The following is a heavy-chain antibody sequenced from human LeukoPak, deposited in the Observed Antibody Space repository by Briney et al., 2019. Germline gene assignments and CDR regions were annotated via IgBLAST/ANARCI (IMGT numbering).Heavy chain of an antibody. Sequence: ASVKVSCKASGYTSSTYGVSWVRQAPGQGLEWMGWISAYNGNTNYEQKFQGRVTMTTDTSTSTTYMELRSLISDDTAVYYCARDRSSGSYYPNWFDPWGQGTLVTVSS. CDR2: ISAYNGNT. D-gene: IGHD3-10*01. V-gene: IGHV1-18*01. J-gene: IGHJ5*02. CDR1: GYTSSTYG. CDR3: ARDRSSGSYYPNWFDP.